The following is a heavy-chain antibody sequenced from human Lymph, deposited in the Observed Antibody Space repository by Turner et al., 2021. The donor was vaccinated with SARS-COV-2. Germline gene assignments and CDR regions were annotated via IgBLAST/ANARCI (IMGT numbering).Heavy chain of an antibody. J-gene: IGHJ4*02. CDR1: GFTFNNYP. CDR3: ARDSSGSGTLDY. CDR2: ISYDGSNK. Sequence: QAQLVASGGGVVPPGRSLRLSCAASGFTFNNYPMHWVRQAPGKGLEWVAVISYDGSNKYYADSGKGRFTISRDNSKNTLYLQMNSLRAEDTAVYYCARDSSGSGTLDYWGQGTLVTVSS. D-gene: IGHD3-10*01. V-gene: IGHV3-30-3*01.